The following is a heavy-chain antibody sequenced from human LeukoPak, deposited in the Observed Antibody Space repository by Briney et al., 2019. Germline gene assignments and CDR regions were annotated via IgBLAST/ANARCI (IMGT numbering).Heavy chain of an antibody. J-gene: IGHJ4*02. Sequence: PGRSLRLSCAASGFTFSTYTMHWVRQAPGKGLEWVAVIAYDGSYKYYAGSVRGRFTISRDNSKNTLYLQMNSLRAEDTAVYYCARAEWLTSFDYWGQGTLVTVSS. CDR3: ARAEWLTSFDY. CDR1: GFTFSTYT. CDR2: IAYDGSYK. V-gene: IGHV3-30*04. D-gene: IGHD6-19*01.